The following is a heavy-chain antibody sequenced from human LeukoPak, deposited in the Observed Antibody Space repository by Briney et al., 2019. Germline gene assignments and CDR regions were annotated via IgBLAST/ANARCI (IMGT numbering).Heavy chain of an antibody. D-gene: IGHD5-12*01. CDR3: ARTDSGYDLYYYYYMDV. Sequence: GGSLRLSCAASGFTVSSNYMSWVRQAPGKGLEWVSVIYSGGSTYYADSVKGRFTISRDNSKNPLYLQMNSLRAEDTAVYYCARTDSGYDLYYYYYMDVWGKGTTVTVSS. J-gene: IGHJ6*03. V-gene: IGHV3-53*01. CDR1: GFTVSSNY. CDR2: IYSGGST.